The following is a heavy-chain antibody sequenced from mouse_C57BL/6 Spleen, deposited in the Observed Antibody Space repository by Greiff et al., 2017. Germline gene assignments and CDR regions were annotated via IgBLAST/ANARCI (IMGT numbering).Heavy chain of an antibody. Sequence: QVQLQQPGAELVKPGASVKLSCKASGYTFTSYWMHWVKQRPGQGLEWIGMIHPNSGSTNYNEKFKSKATLTVDKSSSTAYMQLSSLTSEDSAVYYFAPVPYYCGRLDYWGQSTPLTVSS. CDR3: APVPYYCGRLDY. V-gene: IGHV1-64*01. CDR1: GYTFTSYW. D-gene: IGHD1-1*01. CDR2: IHPNSGST. J-gene: IGHJ2*01.